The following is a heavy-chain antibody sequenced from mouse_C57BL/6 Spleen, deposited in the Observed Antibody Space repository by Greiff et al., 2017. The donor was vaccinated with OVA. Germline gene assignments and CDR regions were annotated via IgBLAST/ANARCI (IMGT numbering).Heavy chain of an antibody. D-gene: IGHD1-1*01. V-gene: IGHV1-52*01. CDR1: GYTFTSYW. J-gene: IGHJ1*03. CDR2: IDPSDSET. CDR3: ARHYGSSLYWYFDV. Sequence: VQLQQPGAELVRPGSSVKLSCKASGYTFTSYWMHWVKQRPIQGLEWIGNIDPSDSETHYNQKFKDKATLTVDKSSSTAYMQLSSLTSEDSAVYYCARHYGSSLYWYFDVWGTGTTVTVSS.